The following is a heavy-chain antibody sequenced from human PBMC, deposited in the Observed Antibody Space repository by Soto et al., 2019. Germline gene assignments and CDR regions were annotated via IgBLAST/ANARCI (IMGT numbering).Heavy chain of an antibody. V-gene: IGHV1-3*01. CDR3: ARERGDSGYDHFDY. J-gene: IGHJ4*02. CDR2: INAGNGNT. D-gene: IGHD5-12*01. Sequence: ASVKVSCKASGYTFTSYAMHWVRQAPGQRLEWMGWINAGNGNTKYSQKFQGRVTITRDTSASTAYMELSSLRSEDTAVYYCARERGDSGYDHFDYWGQGTLVTVS. CDR1: GYTFTSYA.